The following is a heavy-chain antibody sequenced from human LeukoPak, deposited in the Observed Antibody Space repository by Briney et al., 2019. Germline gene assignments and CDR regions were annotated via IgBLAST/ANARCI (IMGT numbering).Heavy chain of an antibody. J-gene: IGHJ3*02. V-gene: IGHV3-48*04. D-gene: IGHD1-26*01. CDR1: GFTFSSYS. Sequence: GGSLRLSCAASGFTFSSYSMNWVRQAPGKGLEWVSYISSGSSTIYYADSVKGRFTISRDNAKNSLYLQMNSLRAEDTAVYYCARDSGSGSYQENAFDIWGQGTMVTVSS. CDR3: ARDSGSGSYQENAFDI. CDR2: ISSGSSTI.